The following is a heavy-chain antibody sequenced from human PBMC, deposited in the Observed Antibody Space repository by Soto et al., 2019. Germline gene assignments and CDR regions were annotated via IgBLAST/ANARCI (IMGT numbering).Heavy chain of an antibody. V-gene: IGHV3-48*01. CDR2: ISSSSSTI. CDR1: GFTFSSYS. Sequence: EVQLVESGGGLVQPGGSLRLSCAASGFTFSSYSMHWVRQAPGKGLEWVSYISSSSSTIDYADSVKGRFTISRDNAKNSLYLQMNTLTAEDTAVYYCASDPGGWAVGHFDYWGQGTLVTVSS. CDR3: ASDPGGWAVGHFDY. D-gene: IGHD6-19*01. J-gene: IGHJ4*02.